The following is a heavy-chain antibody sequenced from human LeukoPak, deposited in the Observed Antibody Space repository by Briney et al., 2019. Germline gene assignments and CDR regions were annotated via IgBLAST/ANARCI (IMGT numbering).Heavy chain of an antibody. V-gene: IGHV3-21*01. CDR1: GFTFSHYA. Sequence: GGSLRLSCVVSGFTFSHYAMDWVRQAPGKGLEWVSSISSSSSYIYYADSVKGRFTISRDNAKNSLYLQMNSLRAEDTAVYYCARDSRDRSGWFILDYWGQGTLVTVSS. CDR3: ARDSRDRSGWFILDY. J-gene: IGHJ4*02. CDR2: ISSSSSYI. D-gene: IGHD6-19*01.